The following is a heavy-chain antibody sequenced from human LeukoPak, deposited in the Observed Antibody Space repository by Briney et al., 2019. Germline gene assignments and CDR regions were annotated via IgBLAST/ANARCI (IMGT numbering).Heavy chain of an antibody. CDR1: GFTFSSYA. J-gene: IGHJ4*02. V-gene: IGHV3-23*01. CDR3: AKVSAYGDSHHLIFDY. D-gene: IGHD4-17*01. CDR2: ISGSGGPT. Sequence: GGSLRLSCAASGFTFSSYAMSWVRQAPGKGLEWVSSISGSGGPTYYADSVKGRFTISRDKSKNTLYLQVNSLRAEDTAVYYCAKVSAYGDSHHLIFDYWGQGALVTVSS.